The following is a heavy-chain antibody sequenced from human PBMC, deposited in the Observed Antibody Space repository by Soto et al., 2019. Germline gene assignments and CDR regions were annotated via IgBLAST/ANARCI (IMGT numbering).Heavy chain of an antibody. CDR3: ARDKVYSSGWYGGLGDY. Sequence: AASVKVSCKASGYTFTGYYMHWVRQAPGQGLEWMGWINPNSGGTNYAQKFQGRVTMTRDTSISTAYMELSRLRSDDTAVYYCARDKVYSSGWYGGLGDYWGQGTLVTVSS. J-gene: IGHJ4*02. CDR2: INPNSGGT. V-gene: IGHV1-2*02. D-gene: IGHD6-19*01. CDR1: GYTFTGYY.